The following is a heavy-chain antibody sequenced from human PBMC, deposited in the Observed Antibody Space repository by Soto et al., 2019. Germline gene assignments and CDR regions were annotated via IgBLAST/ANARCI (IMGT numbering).Heavy chain of an antibody. D-gene: IGHD6-13*01. CDR1: GFTFSSYA. CDR3: ARGPRIAAAGTFDY. CDR2: ISYDGSNK. Sequence: GRSLRLSCAASGFTFSSYAMQWVRQAPGKGLEWVAVISYDGSNKYYADSVKGRFTISRDNSKNTLYLQMNSLRAEDTAVYYCARGPRIAAAGTFDYWGQGTLVTVSS. J-gene: IGHJ4*02. V-gene: IGHV3-30-3*01.